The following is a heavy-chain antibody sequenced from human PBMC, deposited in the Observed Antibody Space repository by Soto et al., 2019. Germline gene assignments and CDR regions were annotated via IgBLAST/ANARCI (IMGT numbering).Heavy chain of an antibody. CDR1: GGTFSSYA. D-gene: IGHD3-3*01. CDR2: IIPIFGTA. CDR3: ARKGALSYDFWSGYYTRRFGMDV. J-gene: IGHJ6*02. Sequence: SVKVSCKASGGTFSSYAISWVRQAPGQGLEWMVGIIPIFGTANYAQKFQGRVTITADKSTSTAYMELSSLRSEDTAVYYCARKGALSYDFWSGYYTRRFGMDVWGQGTTVTVSS. V-gene: IGHV1-69*06.